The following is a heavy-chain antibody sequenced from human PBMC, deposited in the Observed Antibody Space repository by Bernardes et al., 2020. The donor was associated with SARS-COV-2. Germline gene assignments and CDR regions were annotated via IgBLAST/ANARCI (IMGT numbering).Heavy chain of an antibody. D-gene: IGHD4-4*01. CDR3: ARVARNKYSNYGWFDP. V-gene: IGHV3-66*01. Sequence: GGSLRLSCAASGFTVSSNYMSWVRQAPGKGLEWVSVIYSGGRTYYADSVKGRFTISRDNSKNTLYLQMNSLRAEDTAVYYCARVARNKYSNYGWFDPWGQGTLVTVSS. J-gene: IGHJ5*02. CDR1: GFTVSSNY. CDR2: IYSGGRT.